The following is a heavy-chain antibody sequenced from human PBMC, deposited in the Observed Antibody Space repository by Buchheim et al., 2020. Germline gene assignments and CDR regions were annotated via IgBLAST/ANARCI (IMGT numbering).Heavy chain of an antibody. CDR1: GFTFSSFG. D-gene: IGHD3-22*01. V-gene: IGHV3-23*04. CDR3: AKDPHRTSNYDDNSGMPY. CDR2: TSSSGGST. J-gene: IGHJ4*02. Sequence: EVQLVESGGGLVHPGGSLRLSCAASGFTFSSFGMSWVRQAPGKGPEWVSATSSSGGSTYYADSVKGRFTISSDNSRNTLYLQMNRLRAEDTAVYYCAKDPHRTSNYDDNSGMPYWGQGAL.